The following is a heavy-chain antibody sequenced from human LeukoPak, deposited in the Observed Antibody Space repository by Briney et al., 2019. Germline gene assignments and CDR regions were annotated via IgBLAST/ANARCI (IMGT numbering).Heavy chain of an antibody. V-gene: IGHV4-59*01. Sequence: PSETLSLTCTISDGSISSYYWSWIRQPPGKGLEWIGYIYYSGSTNYNPSLKSRVTISVDTSKNQFSLKLSSVTAADTAVYYCARDGGTYYYYGMDVWGQGTTVTVSS. CDR2: IYYSGST. J-gene: IGHJ6*02. CDR3: ARDGGTYYYYGMDV. CDR1: DGSISSYY. D-gene: IGHD1-26*01.